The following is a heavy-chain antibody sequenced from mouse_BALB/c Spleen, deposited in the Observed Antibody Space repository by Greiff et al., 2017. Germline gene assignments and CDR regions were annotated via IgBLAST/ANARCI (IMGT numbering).Heavy chain of an antibody. V-gene: IGHV5-9-3*01. CDR1: GFTFSSYA. CDR3: ARGDGGY. J-gene: IGHJ2*01. CDR2: ISSGGSYT. D-gene: IGHD3-3*01. Sequence: EVQGVESGGGLVKPGGSLKLSCAASGFTFSSYAMSWVRQTPEKRLEWVATISSGGSYTYYPDSVKGRFTISRDNAKNTLYLQMSSLRSEDTAMYYCARGDGGYWGQGTTLTVSS.